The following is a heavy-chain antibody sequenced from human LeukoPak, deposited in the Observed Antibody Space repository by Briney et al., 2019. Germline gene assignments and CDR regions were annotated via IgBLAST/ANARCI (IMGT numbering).Heavy chain of an antibody. CDR2: INHSGST. CDR1: GGSFSGYY. D-gene: IGHD3-10*01. Sequence: PSETLSLTCAVYGGSFSGYYWSWLRQPPGKGLEWIGEINHSGSTNYNPSLKSRVTISVDKSKNQFSLKLSSVTAADTAVYYCARHGNLMVRGVMQSVGAFDIWGQGTMVTVSS. J-gene: IGHJ3*02. V-gene: IGHV4-34*01. CDR3: ARHGNLMVRGVMQSVGAFDI.